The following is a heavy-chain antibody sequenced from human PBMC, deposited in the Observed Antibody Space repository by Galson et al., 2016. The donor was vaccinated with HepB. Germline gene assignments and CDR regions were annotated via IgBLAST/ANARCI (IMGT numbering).Heavy chain of an antibody. Sequence: SLRLSCAASGFSFNIFSVSWVRQAPGKGLEWISYSDTTSTTTYYAESVRGRFTISRDNAKRLVHLQLNSLRVDDTAVYYCARDRGCCTGGNCYRFFDFWGQGSLVTVSS. V-gene: IGHV3-48*01. CDR3: ARDRGCCTGGNCYRFFDF. D-gene: IGHD2-15*01. CDR2: SDTTSTTT. J-gene: IGHJ4*02. CDR1: GFSFNIFS.